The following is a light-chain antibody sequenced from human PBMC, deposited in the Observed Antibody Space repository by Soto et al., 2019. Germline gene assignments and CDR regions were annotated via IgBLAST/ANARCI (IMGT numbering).Light chain of an antibody. CDR3: QQYGSSTQT. Sequence: EIVLTQSPGTLSLSPGERATLSCRASQSVSSSYLAWYQQKPGQAPRLLIYGASSRATGIPDRFSGSGSGTDFTLTISRLEPEDFAVYYCQQYGSSTQTFCQGPKVDIX. CDR2: GAS. CDR1: QSVSSSY. V-gene: IGKV3-20*01. J-gene: IGKJ1*01.